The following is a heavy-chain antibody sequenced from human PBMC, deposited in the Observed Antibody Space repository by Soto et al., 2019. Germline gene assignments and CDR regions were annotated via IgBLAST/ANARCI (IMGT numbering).Heavy chain of an antibody. V-gene: IGHV3-23*01. D-gene: IGHD1-26*01. CDR2: ISGSGGST. J-gene: IGHJ6*02. CDR3: ANGGRVGAPTYYYGMDV. Sequence: PGGSLRLSCAASGFTFSSYAMSWVRQAPGKGLEWVSAISGSGGSTYYADSVKGRFTISRDNSKNTLYLQMNSLRAEDTAVYYCANGGRVGAPTYYYGMDVWGQGTTVTVSS. CDR1: GFTFSSYA.